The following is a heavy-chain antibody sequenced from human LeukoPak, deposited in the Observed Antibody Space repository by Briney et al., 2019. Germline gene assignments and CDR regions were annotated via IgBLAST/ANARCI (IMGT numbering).Heavy chain of an antibody. J-gene: IGHJ4*02. CDR2: IYSGGST. Sequence: GGSLRLSCAASGFTVSSNYMSWVRQAPGKGLEWVSVIYSGGSTYYADSVKGRFTISRDNSKNTLYLQMNSLKAQDKGVYYCALETMASDYWGQGTLVSVSS. CDR3: ALETMASDY. CDR1: GFTVSSNY. V-gene: IGHV3-53*01. D-gene: IGHD3-10*01.